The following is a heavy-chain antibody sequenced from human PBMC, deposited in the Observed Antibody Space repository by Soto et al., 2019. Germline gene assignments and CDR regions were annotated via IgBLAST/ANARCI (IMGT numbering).Heavy chain of an antibody. Sequence: QVQLVQSGAEVRKPGASVKVSCKASRYTFSDYYIHWVRQAPGQGLEWMGWINPNSGGTKYAPKFQGGVTMTWDTSITTAYMELSRLRSGDTAVYYCAREPATAKPEGVDFWGQGTLVTVSS. J-gene: IGHJ4*02. CDR2: INPNSGGT. V-gene: IGHV1-2*02. D-gene: IGHD1-1*01. CDR1: RYTFSDYY. CDR3: AREPATAKPEGVDF.